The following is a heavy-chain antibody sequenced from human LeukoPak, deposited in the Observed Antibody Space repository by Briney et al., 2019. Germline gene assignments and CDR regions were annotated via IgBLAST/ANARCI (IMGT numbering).Heavy chain of an antibody. Sequence: ASVKVSCKTFGYTFTIYYVHWVRQAPGQGLEWLGIIDPSGGLTSYAQKFQDRVTMSRDVSTTTVDMELRSLTSEDTAVYYCAKDHMFRQRLSGSKGLDSWGQGTLVTVSS. CDR2: IDPSGGLT. CDR1: GYTFTIYY. CDR3: AKDHMFRQRLSGSKGLDS. V-gene: IGHV1-46*01. D-gene: IGHD1-26*01. J-gene: IGHJ4*02.